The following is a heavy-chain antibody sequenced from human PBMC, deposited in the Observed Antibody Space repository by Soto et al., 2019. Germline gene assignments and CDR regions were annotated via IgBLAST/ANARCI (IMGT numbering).Heavy chain of an antibody. CDR2: IWYDGSKK. CDR3: ARDPPYSGYAFDS. D-gene: IGHD5-12*01. CDR1: GFTFSPCA. J-gene: IGHJ4*02. Sequence: QVQLVESGGGVVQPGKSLSLSCAASGFTFSPCAMHWVRQAPGKGLEWVAFIWYDGSKKYYADSVKGRFTISRDNFKNTVYLQMNSLRAEDTAVYYCARDPPYSGYAFDSWGKGTLVTVSS. V-gene: IGHV3-33*01.